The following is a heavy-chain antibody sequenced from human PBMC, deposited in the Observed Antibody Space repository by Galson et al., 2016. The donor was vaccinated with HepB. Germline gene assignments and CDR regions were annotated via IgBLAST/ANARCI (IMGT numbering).Heavy chain of an antibody. D-gene: IGHD7-27*01. Sequence: SLRLSCAASGFTFGNFAMSWVRQAPGKGLEWVATIIGSGGRTFYADFVKGSFSISRDNSKSPLSLQMNSLRVDDTAGYYCARMSGWELGNYFFKSWGQGTLVTASA. V-gene: IGHV3-23*01. CDR2: IIGSGGRT. CDR1: GFTFGNFA. CDR3: ARMSGWELGNYFFKS. J-gene: IGHJ5*02.